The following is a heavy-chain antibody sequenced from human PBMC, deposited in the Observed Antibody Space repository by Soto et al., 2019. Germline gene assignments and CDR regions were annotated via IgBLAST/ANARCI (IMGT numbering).Heavy chain of an antibody. CDR3: ARGMKAVAGNAFDI. J-gene: IGHJ3*02. V-gene: IGHV1-69*13. CDR1: GGTFSSYA. Sequence: ASVKVSCKASGGTFSSYAISWVRQAPGQGLEWMGGIIPIFGTANYAQKFQGRVTITADESTSTAYMELSSLRSEDTAVYYCARGMKAVAGNAFDIWGQGTMVTVSS. D-gene: IGHD6-19*01. CDR2: IIPIFGTA.